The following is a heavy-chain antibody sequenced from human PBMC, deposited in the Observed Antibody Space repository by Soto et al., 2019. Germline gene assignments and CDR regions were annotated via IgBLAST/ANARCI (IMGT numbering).Heavy chain of an antibody. Sequence: SETLSLTCTVSGGSISSYYWSWIRQPPGKGLEWIGYISYSGSTNYNPSLKSRVTISVDTSKNHFSLKLSSVTAADTAVYYWAGLTTFTSSDFDYWGQGTLVTVSS. J-gene: IGHJ4*02. CDR1: GGSISSYY. CDR2: ISYSGST. D-gene: IGHD6-19*01. V-gene: IGHV4-59*01. CDR3: AGLTTFTSSDFDY.